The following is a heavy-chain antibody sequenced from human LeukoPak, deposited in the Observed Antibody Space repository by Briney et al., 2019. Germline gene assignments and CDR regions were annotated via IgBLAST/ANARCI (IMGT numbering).Heavy chain of an antibody. J-gene: IGHJ5*02. CDR2: INHSGST. D-gene: IGHD5-12*01. CDR3: ARNFLRRNWDWFDP. V-gene: IGHV4-34*01. Sequence: SETLSLTCAVYGGSFSGYYWSWISQPPRQGLEWIGEINHSGSTNYNPSLKSRVTISVDTSKNQFSLKLSSVTAADTAVYYCARNFLRRNWDWFDPWGQGTLVTVSS. CDR1: GGSFSGYY.